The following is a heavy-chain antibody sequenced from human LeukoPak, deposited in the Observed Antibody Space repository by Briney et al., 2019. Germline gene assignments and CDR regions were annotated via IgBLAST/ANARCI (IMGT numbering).Heavy chain of an antibody. D-gene: IGHD2-21*02. V-gene: IGHV3-21*01. Sequence: GGSLRLSCAASGFTLSSYTMNWVRQAPGKGLEWVSSIAGSSGYISYADSVKGRFTISRDNAKKSLYLQMTSLTAEDTAVYYCARDRGAYCGSDCYLGFDYWGRGTLVTVSS. CDR1: GFTLSSYT. CDR2: IAGSSGYI. CDR3: ARDRGAYCGSDCYLGFDY. J-gene: IGHJ4*01.